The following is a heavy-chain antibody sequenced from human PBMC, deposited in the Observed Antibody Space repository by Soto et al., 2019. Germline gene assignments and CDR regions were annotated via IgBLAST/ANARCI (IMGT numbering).Heavy chain of an antibody. V-gene: IGHV4-31*03. J-gene: IGHJ3*02. CDR3: ARDPRPYYDSSGYYYAFDI. D-gene: IGHD3-22*01. Sequence: QVQLQESGPGLVKPSQTLSLTCTVSGGSISSGGYYWSWIRQHPGKGLEWIGYIYYSGSTYYNPSLKSRVTISVDTSKNQFSLKLSSVTAADTAVYYCARDPRPYYDSSGYYYAFDIWGQGTMVTVSS. CDR2: IYYSGST. CDR1: GGSISSGGYY.